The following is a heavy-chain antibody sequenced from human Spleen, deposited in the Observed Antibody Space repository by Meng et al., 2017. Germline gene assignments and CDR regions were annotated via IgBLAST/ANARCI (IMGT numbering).Heavy chain of an antibody. J-gene: IGHJ4*02. CDR1: GFTVTSNE. CDR3: ARDLAWVLFDY. CDR2: ISSDGGIT. V-gene: IGHV3-74*01. D-gene: IGHD3-3*01. Sequence: GESLKISCAASGFTVTSNEMSWVRQAPGKGLEWISRISSDGGITTYADSVKGRFTISRDNAKNTLYLQMNSLGAEDTAVYYCARDLAWVLFDYWGQGALVTVSS.